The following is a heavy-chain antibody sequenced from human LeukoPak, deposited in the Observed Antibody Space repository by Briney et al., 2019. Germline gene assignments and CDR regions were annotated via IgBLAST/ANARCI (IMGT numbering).Heavy chain of an antibody. V-gene: IGHV3-21*01. CDR1: GFTFSTYN. J-gene: IGHJ4*02. CDR2: ISSSNSYI. Sequence: GGSLRLSSAASGFTFSTYNMNWFRQAPGKGLEYVSSISSSNSYIYYADSVKGRFTISRDNAKNSLYLQMNSLRAEDTAVYYCARGATNFDYWGQGTLVTVSS. CDR3: ARGATNFDY.